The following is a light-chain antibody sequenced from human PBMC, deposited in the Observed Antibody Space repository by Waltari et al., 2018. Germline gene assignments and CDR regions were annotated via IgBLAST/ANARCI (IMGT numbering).Light chain of an antibody. V-gene: IGKV1-5*03. CDR1: QSISSW. Sequence: DIQMTQSPSTLSASVGDRVTITCRASQSISSWLAWYQQKSGKAPKRMLYKASSLESGVPSRFSGSGSGTEFTLTISSLQPDDFATYYCQQYNSYPLTFGGGTKVEIK. CDR2: KAS. J-gene: IGKJ4*01. CDR3: QQYNSYPLT.